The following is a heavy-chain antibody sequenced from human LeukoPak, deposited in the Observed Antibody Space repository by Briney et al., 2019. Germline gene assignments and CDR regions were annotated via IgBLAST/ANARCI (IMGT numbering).Heavy chain of an antibody. CDR3: ASLEIAAAGLGFDY. CDR1: GGSISSGSYY. Sequence: PSETLSLTCTVSGGSISSGSYYWSWIRQPAGKGLEWIGRIYTSGSTNYNPSLKSRVTISVDTSKNQFSLKLSSVTAADTAVYYCASLEIAAAGLGFDYWGQGTLVTVSS. D-gene: IGHD6-13*01. V-gene: IGHV4-61*02. J-gene: IGHJ4*02. CDR2: IYTSGST.